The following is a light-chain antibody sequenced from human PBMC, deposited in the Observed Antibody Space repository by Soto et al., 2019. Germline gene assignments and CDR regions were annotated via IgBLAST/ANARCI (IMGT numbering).Light chain of an antibody. CDR1: SSDVGGYNY. Sequence: QSVLTQLPSASGSFGQSVTISCTGTSSDVGGYNYVSWYQQHPGKAPKLMIYEVSERPSGVPDRFSGSKSGNTASLTVSGLQADDEAAYYCSSYSGTNYHYVFGTGTKVTVL. CDR3: SSYSGTNYHYV. J-gene: IGLJ1*01. CDR2: EVS. V-gene: IGLV2-8*01.